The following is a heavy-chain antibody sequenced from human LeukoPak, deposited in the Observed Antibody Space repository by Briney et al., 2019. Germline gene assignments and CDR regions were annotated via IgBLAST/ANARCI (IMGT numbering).Heavy chain of an antibody. J-gene: IGHJ4*02. D-gene: IGHD5-18*01. Sequence: PSETLSLTCTVSGGSISSSSYYWGWIRQPPGKGLEWLGIIYYSGTTYYTPSLKSRVTISVDTSKNQFSLNLSSVTAADTAVYYCARRDVDTSMYFDYWGQGTLVTVSS. CDR2: IYYSGTT. V-gene: IGHV4-39*01. CDR3: ARRDVDTSMYFDY. CDR1: GGSISSSSYY.